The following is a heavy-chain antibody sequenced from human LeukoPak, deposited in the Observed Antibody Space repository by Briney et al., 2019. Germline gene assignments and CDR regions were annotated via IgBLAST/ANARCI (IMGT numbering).Heavy chain of an antibody. CDR3: ARESYSSGGPFDY. Sequence: SVKLSCKASGGTFSSYAISWVRQAPGQGLEWVGGIIPIFGTANYAQKFQGRVTITADESTSTAYMELSSLRSEDTAVYYCARESYSSGGPFDYWGQGTLVTVSS. CDR1: GGTFSSYA. CDR2: IIPIFGTA. D-gene: IGHD6-19*01. V-gene: IGHV1-69*13. J-gene: IGHJ4*02.